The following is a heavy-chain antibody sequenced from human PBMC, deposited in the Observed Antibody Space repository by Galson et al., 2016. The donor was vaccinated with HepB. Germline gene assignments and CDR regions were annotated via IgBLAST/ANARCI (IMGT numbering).Heavy chain of an antibody. D-gene: IGHD1-1*01. Sequence: SLRLSCAASGFTFSSYGMHWVRQAPGKGLEWVAVIWYDGKNKYYADSVRGRFTISRDNSKNTVYLQMDSLRAEDTAVYYCARDLTMAGTVSDSWGQGALVTVSS. V-gene: IGHV3-33*01. CDR2: IWYDGKNK. CDR1: GFTFSSYG. J-gene: IGHJ5*01. CDR3: ARDLTMAGTVSDS.